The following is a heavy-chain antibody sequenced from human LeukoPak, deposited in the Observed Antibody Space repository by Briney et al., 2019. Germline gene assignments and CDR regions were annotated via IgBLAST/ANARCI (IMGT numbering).Heavy chain of an antibody. V-gene: IGHV1-2*02. Sequence: ASVKVSCKASGYTFTGDYLHWVRQAPGQGLEWMGWMNPNSGGTNYAQKFQGRVTMTRDTSISTAYMELSRLRSGDTAVYYCARDYASGSYYDYWGQGSLVTVSS. CDR3: ARDYASGSYYDY. J-gene: IGHJ4*02. CDR1: GYTFTGDY. CDR2: MNPNSGGT. D-gene: IGHD3-10*01.